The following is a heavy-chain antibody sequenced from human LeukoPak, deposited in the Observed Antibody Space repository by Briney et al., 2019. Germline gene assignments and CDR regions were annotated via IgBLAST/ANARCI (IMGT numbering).Heavy chain of an antibody. CDR3: ASVSARPDYYFDS. V-gene: IGHV4-28*01. Sequence: PSETLSLTCAVSGYSISSSNWWGWTRQPPGKGLEWIGYIYYSGSTYYSPSLKGRVTMSIDTSKNQFSLKLSSVTAVDTAVYYCASVSARPDYYFDSWGQGTLVTVSS. CDR2: IYYSGST. CDR1: GYSISSSNW. D-gene: IGHD6-6*01. J-gene: IGHJ4*02.